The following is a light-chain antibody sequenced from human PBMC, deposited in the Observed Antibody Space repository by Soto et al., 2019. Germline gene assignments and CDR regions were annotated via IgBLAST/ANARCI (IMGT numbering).Light chain of an antibody. Sequence: IQMAQSPSSVSASVGDKVTIACRASQYVRTWLAWYQQKPGKAPKLLIQASKLQSGVPSRFSGTGDGTDFTLTIDNLQPDDFATYYCQQVNDFPLTFGPGTRVDF. J-gene: IGKJ3*01. CDR2: AS. CDR3: QQVNDFPLT. CDR1: QYVRTW. V-gene: IGKV1-12*01.